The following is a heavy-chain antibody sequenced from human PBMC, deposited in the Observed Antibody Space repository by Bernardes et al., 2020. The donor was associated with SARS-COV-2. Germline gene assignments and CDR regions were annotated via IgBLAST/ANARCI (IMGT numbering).Heavy chain of an antibody. J-gene: IGHJ4*02. CDR3: AKLAAAGTWDYFDY. Sequence: GGSLRLSCAASGFTFDDYAMHWVRQAPGKGLEWVSGISWNSGSIGYADSVKGRFTISRDNAKNSLYLQMNSLRAEDTALYYCAKLAAAGTWDYFDYWGQGTLVTVSS. D-gene: IGHD6-13*01. CDR2: ISWNSGSI. V-gene: IGHV3-9*01. CDR1: GFTFDDYA.